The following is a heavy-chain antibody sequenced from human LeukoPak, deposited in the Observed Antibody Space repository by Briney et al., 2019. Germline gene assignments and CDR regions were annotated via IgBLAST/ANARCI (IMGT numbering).Heavy chain of an antibody. CDR1: GFTFSSYS. CDR2: ISSSSSYI. V-gene: IGHV3-21*04. CDR3: ASVADYYDSSGYSHFDY. J-gene: IGHJ4*02. Sequence: GGSLRLSCAASGFTFSSYSMNWVRQAPGKGLEWVSSISSSSSYIYYTDSLKGRFTISRDNAKNSLYLQMNSLRAEDTAVYYCASVADYYDSSGYSHFDYWGQGTLVTVSS. D-gene: IGHD3-22*01.